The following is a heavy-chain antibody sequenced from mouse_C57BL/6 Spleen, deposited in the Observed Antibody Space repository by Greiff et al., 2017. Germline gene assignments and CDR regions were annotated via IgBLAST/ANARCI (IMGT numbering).Heavy chain of an antibody. Sequence: VKLQESGPELVKPGASVKISCKVSGYAFSSSWMNWVKQRPGKGLEWIGRIYPGDGDTNYNGKFKGKATLTADKSSSTAYMQLSSLTSEDSAVYFCARGPYYNYFDYWGQGTTLTVSS. D-gene: IGHD1-1*01. CDR3: ARGPYYNYFDY. CDR2: IYPGDGDT. J-gene: IGHJ2*01. CDR1: GYAFSSSW. V-gene: IGHV1-82*01.